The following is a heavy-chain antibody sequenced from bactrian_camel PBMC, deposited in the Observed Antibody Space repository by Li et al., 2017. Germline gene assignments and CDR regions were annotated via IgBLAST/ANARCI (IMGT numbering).Heavy chain of an antibody. J-gene: IGHJ4*01. CDR1: GYMYSSYC. CDR3: AAAPIFICLVAPHQSGFGYFRPDSLKEVGTLNY. Sequence: VQLVESGGGSVQAGGSLRLSCAASGYMYSSYCMAWFRQAPGKEREGVASFDTLGTTSVAGRFTISKDNAKNTLYLQMDGLKPDDSARYYCAAAPIFICLVAPHQSGFGYFRPDSLKEVGTLNYRGQGTQVTVS. CDR2: FDTLGTT. D-gene: IGHD5*01. V-gene: IGHV3S53*01.